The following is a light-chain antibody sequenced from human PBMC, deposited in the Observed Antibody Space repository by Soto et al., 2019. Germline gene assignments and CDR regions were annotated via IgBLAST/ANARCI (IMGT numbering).Light chain of an antibody. V-gene: IGLV2-14*01. Sequence: QSVLTQPASVSGSPGQSITISCTGTSNDIGAYNYVSWSQQHPGKAPKLMIYDVRNRPSGVSNRFSGSKSGNTASLTISGLHTEDEADYYCSSYVSSSTLVFGTGTKVTVL. CDR2: DVR. J-gene: IGLJ1*01. CDR1: SNDIGAYNY. CDR3: SSYVSSSTLV.